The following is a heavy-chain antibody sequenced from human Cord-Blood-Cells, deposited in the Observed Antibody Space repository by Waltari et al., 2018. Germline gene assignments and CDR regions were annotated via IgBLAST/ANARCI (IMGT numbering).Heavy chain of an antibody. Sequence: QVQLVESGGGVVQPGRSLRLSCAASGFTLSSHAMHWVRQAPGKGLEWVAVISYDGSNKYYADSVKGRFTISRDNSKNTLYLQMNSLRAEDTAVYYCARDSRETGLFDYWGQGTLVTVSS. J-gene: IGHJ4*02. V-gene: IGHV3-30-3*01. CDR2: ISYDGSNK. CDR3: ARDSRETGLFDY. D-gene: IGHD2-2*01. CDR1: GFTLSSHA.